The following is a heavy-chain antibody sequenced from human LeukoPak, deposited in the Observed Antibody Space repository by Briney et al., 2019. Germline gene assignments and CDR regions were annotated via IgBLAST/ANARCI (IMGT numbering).Heavy chain of an antibody. CDR1: GYTFTNYY. CDR3: TRDRRGSYFLYYYYYYMDV. CDR2: INPSGGST. Sequence: GASVKVSCKASGYTFTNYYMHWVRQAPGQGLEWMGIINPSGGSTSYAQKFQGRVTMTRDMSTSTVYMELSSLRSEDTAVYYCTRDRRGSYFLYYYYYYMDVWGKGTTVTVSS. D-gene: IGHD1-26*01. J-gene: IGHJ6*03. V-gene: IGHV1-46*01.